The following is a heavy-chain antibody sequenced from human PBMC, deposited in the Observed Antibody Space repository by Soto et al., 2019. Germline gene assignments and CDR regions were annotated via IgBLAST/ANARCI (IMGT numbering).Heavy chain of an antibody. D-gene: IGHD6-19*01. Sequence: EVQLVESGGGLVQPGGSLRLSCAASGFTFSSYSLIWVRQPPGKGLECISYIDSGGTTIYQTDSVKGRFTISRDNAKNSLYLQMTRLRGEDTAGYYFARRASGWYSDYWGLGNLVTVSS. V-gene: IGHV3-48*01. CDR3: ARRASGWYSDY. J-gene: IGHJ4*02. CDR2: IDSGGTTI. CDR1: GFTFSSYS.